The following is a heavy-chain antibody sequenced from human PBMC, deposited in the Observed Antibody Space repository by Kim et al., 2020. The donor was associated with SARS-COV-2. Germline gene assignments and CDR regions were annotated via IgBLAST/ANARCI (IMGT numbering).Heavy chain of an antibody. CDR2: ISGSGGST. CDR1: GFTFSSYA. D-gene: IGHD3-10*01. CDR3: AKVTPDYYGSGSYYGSGRFDY. J-gene: IGHJ4*02. V-gene: IGHV3-23*01. Sequence: GGSLRLSCAASGFTFSSYAMSWVRQAPGKGLEWVSAISGSGGSTYYADSVKGRFTISRDNSKNTLYLQMNSLRAEDTAVYYCAKVTPDYYGSGSYYGSGRFDYWGQGTLVTVSS.